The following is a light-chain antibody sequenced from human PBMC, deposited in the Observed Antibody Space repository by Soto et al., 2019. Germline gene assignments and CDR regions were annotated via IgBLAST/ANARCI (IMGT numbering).Light chain of an antibody. CDR1: QSISSW. CDR2: KAS. CDR3: QQYYSHSRT. J-gene: IGKJ1*01. V-gene: IGKV1-5*03. Sequence: DIQMTQSPSTLSASVGDRVTITCRASQSISSWLAWYQQKPGKAPKLLIYKASDLESGVPSRFSGSGSVTEFTLTISSLQPDDFATYHCQQYYSHSRTFGQGTKVEIK.